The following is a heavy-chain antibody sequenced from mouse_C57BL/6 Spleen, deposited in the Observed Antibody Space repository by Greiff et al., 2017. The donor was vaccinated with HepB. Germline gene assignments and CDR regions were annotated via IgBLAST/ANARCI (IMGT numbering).Heavy chain of an antibody. Sequence: EVKVEESGGGLVQPGGSMKLSCVASGFTFSNYWMNWVRQSPEKGLEWVAQIRLKSDNYATHYAESVKGRFTISRDDSKSSVYLQMNNLRAEDTGIYYCTGPPYYYGSSGGAMDYWGQGTSVTVSS. CDR2: IRLKSDNYAT. CDR3: TGPPYYYGSSGGAMDY. V-gene: IGHV6-3*01. J-gene: IGHJ4*01. CDR1: GFTFSNYW. D-gene: IGHD1-1*01.